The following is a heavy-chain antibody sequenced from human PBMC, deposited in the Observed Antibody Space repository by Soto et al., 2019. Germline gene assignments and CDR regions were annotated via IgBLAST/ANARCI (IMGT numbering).Heavy chain of an antibody. CDR3: ITGHRGY. CDR1: GFAFISAW. Sequence: EVQLVESGGGLVKPGASLRLSCAVSGFAFISAWMNWVRQTPGKGLEWVGRIKSKADGGATDFAAFVKGRFTLSRDDSKTTVYLQMNTRKIEDTGIYHCITGHRGYWCLGTLVTVS. J-gene: IGHJ4*02. D-gene: IGHD2-15*01. CDR2: IKSKADGGAT. V-gene: IGHV3-15*07.